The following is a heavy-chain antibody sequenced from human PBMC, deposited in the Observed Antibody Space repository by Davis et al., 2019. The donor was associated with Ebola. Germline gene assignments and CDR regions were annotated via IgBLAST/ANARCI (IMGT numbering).Heavy chain of an antibody. J-gene: IGHJ6*02. CDR1: GYTFTSYG. V-gene: IGHV1-18*04. CDR3: ARGMDV. Sequence: AASVKVSCKASGYTFTSYGITWVRQAPGQGLEWMGWINPHNGNTNYAQNVQGRVTMTTDTSTSTAYMEVGILRSDDTAVYYCARGMDVWGQGTTVTVSS. CDR2: INPHNGNT.